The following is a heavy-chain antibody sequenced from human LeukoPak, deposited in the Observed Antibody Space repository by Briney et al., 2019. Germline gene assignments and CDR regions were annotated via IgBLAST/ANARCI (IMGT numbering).Heavy chain of an antibody. D-gene: IGHD3-3*01. Sequence: ASVKVSCKASGYTFTGYYMHWVRQAPGQGLERMGWINPNSGGTNYAQKFQGRVTMTRDTSISTAYMELSRLRSDDTAVYYCARSLRFLEWLYYWGQGTLVTVSS. V-gene: IGHV1-2*02. CDR3: ARSLRFLEWLYY. CDR1: GYTFTGYY. CDR2: INPNSGGT. J-gene: IGHJ4*02.